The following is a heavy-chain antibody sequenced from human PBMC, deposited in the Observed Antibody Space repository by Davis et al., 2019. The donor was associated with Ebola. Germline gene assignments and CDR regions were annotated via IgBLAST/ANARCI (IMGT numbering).Heavy chain of an antibody. J-gene: IGHJ4*02. D-gene: IGHD5-18*01. CDR2: MNPNTEKT. CDR3: ARGGYSYGYGLDF. CDR1: GYILITYD. V-gene: IGHV1-8*01. Sequence: ASVKVTCKASGYILITYDFFWVRLVPGQGLEGMGWMNPNTEKTGYAPKFQGRVTMTWDNSISTAFMEVRSLTSADTSVYYCARGGYSYGYGLDFWGQGSLVTVTS.